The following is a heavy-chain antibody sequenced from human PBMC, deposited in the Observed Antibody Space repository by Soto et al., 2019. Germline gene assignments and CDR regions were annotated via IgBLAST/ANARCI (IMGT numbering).Heavy chain of an antibody. V-gene: IGHV3-48*03. CDR3: ARDGYYYDSSGYFISLKPLGAHYYYYGMDV. CDR1: GFTFSSYE. D-gene: IGHD3-22*01. Sequence: EVQLVESGGGLVQPGGSLRLSCAASGFTFSSYEMNWVRQAPGKGLEWVSYISSSGSTIYYADSVKGRFTISRDNAKNALYLQMNSLRAEDTAVYYCARDGYYYDSSGYFISLKPLGAHYYYYGMDVWGQGTTVTVS. CDR2: ISSSGSTI. J-gene: IGHJ6*02.